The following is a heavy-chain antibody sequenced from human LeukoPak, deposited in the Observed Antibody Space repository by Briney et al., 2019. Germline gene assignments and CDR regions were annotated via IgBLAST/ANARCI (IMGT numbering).Heavy chain of an antibody. J-gene: IGHJ6*02. V-gene: IGHV3-23*01. Sequence: GGSLRLSCAASGFTFSSYAMSWVRQAPGKGLEWVSGISSSGAGTYYADSVKGRFTISRDNSKNTLFLQMNSLRAEDTAVYYCAKGSNTKYCSSTSCYISYYGMDVWGQGTTVTVSS. CDR2: ISSSGAGT. D-gene: IGHD2-2*02. CDR3: AKGSNTKYCSSTSCYISYYGMDV. CDR1: GFTFSSYA.